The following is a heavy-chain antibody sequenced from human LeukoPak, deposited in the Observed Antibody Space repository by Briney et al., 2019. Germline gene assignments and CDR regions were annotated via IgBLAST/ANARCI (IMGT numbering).Heavy chain of an antibody. CDR3: LFVAVAGAHLLDY. D-gene: IGHD6-19*01. CDR2: INAGGTAT. V-gene: IGHV3-11*01. Sequence: GGSLRLPCTASGFTFSDYYMNWIRQAPEKGLEWVSNINAGGTATYYADSVKGRFTISVDRPKNSVSLQMNSLRAEDTAVYYCLFVAVAGAHLLDYWGQGIQVTVSS. J-gene: IGHJ4*02. CDR1: GFTFSDYY.